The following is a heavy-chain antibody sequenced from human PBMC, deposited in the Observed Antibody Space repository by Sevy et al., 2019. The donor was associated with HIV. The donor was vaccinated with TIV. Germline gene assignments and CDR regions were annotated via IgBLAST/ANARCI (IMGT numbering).Heavy chain of an antibody. J-gene: IGHJ3*02. V-gene: IGHV3-7*01. CDR1: EFTFSSYW. Sequence: GGSLRLSCAASEFTFSSYWMSWVRQAPGKGLEWVANINQDGSEKYYVDSVKGRFTISRDNAKNSLYLQMNSLRAEDTAVYYCAREQIYYYDSSGYYYVDAFDIWGQGTMVTVSS. CDR3: AREQIYYYDSSGYYYVDAFDI. CDR2: INQDGSEK. D-gene: IGHD3-22*01.